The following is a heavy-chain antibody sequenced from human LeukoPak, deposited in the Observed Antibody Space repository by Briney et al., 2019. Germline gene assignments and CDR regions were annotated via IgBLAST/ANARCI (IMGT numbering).Heavy chain of an antibody. CDR1: GGTFSSYA. J-gene: IGHJ6*03. D-gene: IGHD3-3*01. V-gene: IGHV1-69*05. CDR3: ARGFVEYYYYYMDV. Sequence: GASVTVSCKASGGTFSSYAISWVRQAPGQGLEWMGGIIPIFGTANYAQKFQGRVTITTDESTSTAYMELSSLRSEDTAVYYCARGFVEYYYYYMDVWGKGTTVTVSS. CDR2: IIPIFGTA.